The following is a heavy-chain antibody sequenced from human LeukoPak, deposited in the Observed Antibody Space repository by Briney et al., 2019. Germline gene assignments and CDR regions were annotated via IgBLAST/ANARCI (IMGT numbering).Heavy chain of an antibody. V-gene: IGHV3-7*03. D-gene: IGHD3-9*01. CDR1: GFTFSNYW. CDR3: AKWGPYDILTGRIN. J-gene: IGHJ4*02. Sequence: GGSLRLSCAASGFTFSNYWMTWVRQAPGKRLEWVANIKPDESEKYYVGSVKGRFTISRDNAKNSLYLQMNSLRAEDTAVYYCAKWGPYDILTGRINWGQGTLVTVSS. CDR2: IKPDESEK.